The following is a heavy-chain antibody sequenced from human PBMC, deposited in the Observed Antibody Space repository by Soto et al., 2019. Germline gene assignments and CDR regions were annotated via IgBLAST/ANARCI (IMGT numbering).Heavy chain of an antibody. Sequence: SETLSLTCTVSGASISSYYWSWIRQPPGKGLEWIGYIFYSGSTNYNPSLKSRVTISVDTSKNQFSLKLSSVTAADTAVYYCARGNWNDAGWFDPWGQGTLVTVSS. CDR3: ARGNWNDAGWFDP. J-gene: IGHJ5*02. D-gene: IGHD1-1*01. CDR2: IFYSGST. CDR1: GASISSYY. V-gene: IGHV4-59*01.